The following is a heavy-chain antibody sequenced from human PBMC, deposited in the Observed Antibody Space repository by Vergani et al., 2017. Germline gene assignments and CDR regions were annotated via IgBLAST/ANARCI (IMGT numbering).Heavy chain of an antibody. J-gene: IGHJ4*02. CDR1: GGSFSGYY. CDR3: ARGLRPRRSGWTSAHFDY. Sequence: QVQLQQWGAGLLKPSETLPLTCAVYGGSFSGYYWSWIRQSPGKGLEWIGEVNHSGRTNYNPSLKSRVTISGDTSKNQFSLRLTSVTAADTAVYYCARGLRPRRSGWTSAHFDYWAQGTLVTVSS. D-gene: IGHD6-19*01. CDR2: VNHSGRT. V-gene: IGHV4-34*01.